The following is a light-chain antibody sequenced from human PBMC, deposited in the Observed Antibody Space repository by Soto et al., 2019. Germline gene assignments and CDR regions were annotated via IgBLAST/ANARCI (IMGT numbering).Light chain of an antibody. CDR2: DAS. Sequence: DIHMTQSPSTLSASVGDRVTISCRASQSINNWLAWYQQKPGKALKLLIYDASTLESGVPSRFSGSGSGTQFTLTISSLQPDDIATYYCQQYNDNFPYTFGQGTKLEI. CDR1: QSINNW. CDR3: QQYNDNFPYT. V-gene: IGKV1-5*01. J-gene: IGKJ2*01.